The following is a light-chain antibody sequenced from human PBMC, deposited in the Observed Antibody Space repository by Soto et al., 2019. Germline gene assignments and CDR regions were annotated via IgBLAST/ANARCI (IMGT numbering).Light chain of an antibody. CDR1: SSDVGGYNF. CDR2: DVN. Sequence: QSALTQPPSASGSPGQSVTISCTGTSSDVGGYNFVSWYQQHPGKAPKLMIYDVNERPSGVPDRLSGSKSGNTASLTVSGLQGEDEDDYYCASYAGSNIPVLFGGGTKLTVL. V-gene: IGLV2-8*01. CDR3: ASYAGSNIPVL. J-gene: IGLJ2*01.